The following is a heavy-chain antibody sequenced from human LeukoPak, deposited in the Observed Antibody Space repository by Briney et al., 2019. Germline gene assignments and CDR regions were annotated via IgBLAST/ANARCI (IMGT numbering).Heavy chain of an antibody. J-gene: IGHJ5*02. CDR3: ARGTSIFGPNWFDP. Sequence: SETLSLTCTVSGGSISSYYWSWIRQPAGKGLEWIGRIYTSGSTNYNPPLKSRVTMSVDTSKNQFSLKLSSVTAADTAVYYCARGTSIFGPNWFDPWGQGTLVTVSS. CDR2: IYTSGST. CDR1: GGSISSYY. D-gene: IGHD3-3*01. V-gene: IGHV4-4*07.